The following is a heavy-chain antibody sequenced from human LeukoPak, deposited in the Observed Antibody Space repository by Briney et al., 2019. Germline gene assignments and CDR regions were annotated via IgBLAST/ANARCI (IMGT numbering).Heavy chain of an antibody. CDR1: GGSISSSSYY. CDR2: IYYSGST. Sequence: PSETLSLTCTVSGGSISSSSYYWGWIRQPPGKGLEWIGSIYYSGSTYYNPSLRSRVTISVDTSKNQFSLKLSSVTAADTAAYYCARDQSSRGYYFDYWGQGTLVTVSS. D-gene: IGHD6-13*01. CDR3: ARDQSSRGYYFDY. J-gene: IGHJ4*02. V-gene: IGHV4-39*07.